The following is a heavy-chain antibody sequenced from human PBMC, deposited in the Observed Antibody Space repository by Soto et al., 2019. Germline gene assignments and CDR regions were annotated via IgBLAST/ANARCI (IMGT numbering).Heavy chain of an antibody. V-gene: IGHV4-31*03. CDR3: ASTRYCSSTSCYTGGVYYYYMDV. Sequence: QVQLQESGPGLVKPSQTLSLTCTVSGGSISSGGYYWSWIRQHPGKGLEWIGYIYYSGSTYYNPSLKRRVTISVDTSKNQFSLKLSSVTAADTAVYYCASTRYCSSTSCYTGGVYYYYMDVWGKGTTVTVSS. J-gene: IGHJ6*03. CDR1: GGSISSGGYY. D-gene: IGHD2-2*02. CDR2: IYYSGST.